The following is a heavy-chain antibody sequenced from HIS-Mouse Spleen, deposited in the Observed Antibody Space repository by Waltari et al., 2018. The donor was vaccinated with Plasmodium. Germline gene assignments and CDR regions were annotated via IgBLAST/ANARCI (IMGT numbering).Heavy chain of an antibody. J-gene: IGHJ4*02. CDR1: CYSFTSYG. CDR2: ISAYNGNT. Sequence: PPVPSGAELKQPGAPAKVSCTASCYSFTSYGLSWVRQAPGQGLEWMGWISAYNGNTNDAQKLQGRGTMTTDTFTSTAYMELRSLRSDDTAVYYCARSLGDDYWGQGTLVTVSS. D-gene: IGHD3-16*01. CDR3: ARSLGDDY. V-gene: IGHV1-18*01.